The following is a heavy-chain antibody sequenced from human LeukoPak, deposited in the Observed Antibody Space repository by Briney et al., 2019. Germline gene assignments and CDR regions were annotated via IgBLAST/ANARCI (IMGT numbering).Heavy chain of an antibody. CDR1: GYTFTSYD. V-gene: IGHV1-18*01. CDR3: ARDSDRGYSYGNDY. D-gene: IGHD5-18*01. CDR2: ISAYNGNT. J-gene: IGHJ4*02. Sequence: ASVKVSCKASGYTFTSYDISWVRQAPGQGLEWMGWISAYNGNTNYAQKLQGRVTMTTDTSTSTAYMELRSLRSDDTAVYYCARDSDRGYSYGNDYWGQGTLVTVSS.